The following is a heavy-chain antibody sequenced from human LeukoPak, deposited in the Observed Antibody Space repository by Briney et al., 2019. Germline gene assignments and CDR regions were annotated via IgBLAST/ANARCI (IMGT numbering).Heavy chain of an antibody. CDR2: IYYSGST. V-gene: IGHV4-59*01. CDR1: DGSISSYY. CDR3: AREGIAVATFDY. J-gene: IGHJ4*02. D-gene: IGHD6-19*01. Sequence: SETLSLTCTVSDGSISSYYWSWIRQPPGKGLEWIGYIYYSGSTNYNPSLKSRVTISVDTSKNQFSLKLRSVTAADTAVYYCAREGIAVATFDYWGQGTLVTVSS.